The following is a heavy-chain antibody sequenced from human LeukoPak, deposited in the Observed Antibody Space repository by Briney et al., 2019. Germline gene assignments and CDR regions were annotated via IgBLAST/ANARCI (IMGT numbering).Heavy chain of an antibody. CDR1: GYSFTSYW. D-gene: IGHD3-9*01. V-gene: IGHV5-51*01. CDR2: IYPGDSDT. CDR3: ARYADFDWLLYYFDY. Sequence: HGESLKISCKGSGYSFTSYWIGWVRQMPGKGLEWMGIIYPGDSDTRYSPSFQGQVTISADKSISTAYLQWSSLKASDTAMYYCARYADFDWLLYYFDYWDQGTLVTVSS. J-gene: IGHJ4*02.